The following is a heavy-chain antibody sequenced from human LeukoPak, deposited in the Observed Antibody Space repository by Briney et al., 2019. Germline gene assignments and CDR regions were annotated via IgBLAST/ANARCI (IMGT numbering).Heavy chain of an antibody. CDR2: IKEDGSER. J-gene: IGHJ5*02. D-gene: IGHD4-17*01. V-gene: IGHV3-7*01. Sequence: GGSLRVSCSGSGFTFSSYYMSWLRQAPGKGLEWVAHIKEDGSERYYVDSVKGRFTISRDNAKNSLNLQMNSLRAEDTAVYYCARDGIHYGDYPWGQGTLVTVSS. CDR1: GFTFSSYY. CDR3: ARDGIHYGDYP.